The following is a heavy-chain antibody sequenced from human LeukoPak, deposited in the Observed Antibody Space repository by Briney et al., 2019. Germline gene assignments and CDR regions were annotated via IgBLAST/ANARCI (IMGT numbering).Heavy chain of an antibody. CDR1: GGSISSGSYY. CDR2: IYTSGST. D-gene: IGHD2-2*01. J-gene: IGHJ4*02. Sequence: SETLSLTCTVSGGSISSGSYYWSWIRQPAGKGLEWIGRIYTSGSTNYNPSLKSRVTISVDTSKNQFSLKLSSVTAADTAVYYCARDRASTFCDYWGQGTLVTVS. V-gene: IGHV4-61*02. CDR3: ARDRASTFCDY.